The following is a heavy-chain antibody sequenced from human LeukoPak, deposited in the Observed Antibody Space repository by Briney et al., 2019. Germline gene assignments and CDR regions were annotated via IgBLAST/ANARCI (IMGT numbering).Heavy chain of an antibody. J-gene: IGHJ3*02. CDR1: GFTFSSYA. CDR2: ISGSGGSA. V-gene: IGHV3-23*01. Sequence: PGGSLRLSCAASGFTFSSYAMSWVRQAPGKGLEWVSAISGSGGSAYYADSVKGRFTISRENSTNTLYLQMNSLRAEDTAVYYCAKDYYYDSSGYFRENDAFDIWGQGTMVTVSS. D-gene: IGHD3-22*01. CDR3: AKDYYYDSSGYFRENDAFDI.